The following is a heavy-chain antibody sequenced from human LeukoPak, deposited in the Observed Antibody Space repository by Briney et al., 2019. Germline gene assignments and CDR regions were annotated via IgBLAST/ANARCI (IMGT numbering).Heavy chain of an antibody. D-gene: IGHD3-10*01. J-gene: IGHJ4*02. V-gene: IGHV3-23*01. Sequence: GGSPRLSCAASGFTFSSYAMSWVRQAPGKGLEWVSAISGSGGSTYYADSVKGRFTISRDNSKNTLYLQMNSLRAEDTAVYYCAKDKVRALWFGELYYFDYWGQGTLVTVSS. CDR3: AKDKVRALWFGELYYFDY. CDR2: ISGSGGST. CDR1: GFTFSSYA.